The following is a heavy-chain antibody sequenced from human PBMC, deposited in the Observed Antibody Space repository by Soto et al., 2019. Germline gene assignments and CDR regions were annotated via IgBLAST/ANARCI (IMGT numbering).Heavy chain of an antibody. V-gene: IGHV3-74*01. Sequence: GGSLRLSCAASGFTFSNYWMHWVRQTPGKELVWVSRVNNDGSDTSYADSAKGRFTISRDNAKNTVYLQMNSLRAEDTAVYYCVRDDSSGYNTGIDYWGQGALVTVSS. D-gene: IGHD3-22*01. CDR2: VNNDGSDT. CDR3: VRDDSSGYNTGIDY. CDR1: GFTFSNYW. J-gene: IGHJ4*02.